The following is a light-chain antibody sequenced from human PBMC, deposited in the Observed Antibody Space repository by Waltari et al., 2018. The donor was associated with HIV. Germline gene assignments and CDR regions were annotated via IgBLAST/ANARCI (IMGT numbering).Light chain of an antibody. CDR1: ISDVGGYNY. Sequence: QSALTQPASVSGSPGQSITISCTVTISDVGGYNYVSWYQQHPGKAPKVMIYEVTNRPSGVSNRFSGPKSGNTASLTISGLQAEDEADYYCSSYTSSNTVVFGGGTKLTVL. V-gene: IGLV2-14*01. J-gene: IGLJ2*01. CDR2: EVT. CDR3: SSYTSSNTVV.